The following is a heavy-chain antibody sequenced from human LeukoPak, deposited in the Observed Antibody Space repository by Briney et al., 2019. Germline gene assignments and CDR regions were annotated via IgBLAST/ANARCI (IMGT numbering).Heavy chain of an antibody. CDR2: IYYSGST. V-gene: IGHV4-59*01. D-gene: IGHD1-1*01. J-gene: IGHJ3*02. CDR3: ARDESGTSAFDI. CDR1: GGSINSYY. Sequence: SETLSLTCTVSGGSINSYYWSWIRQPPGKGLEWIGYIYYSGSTNYNPSLKSRVTISADTPKNQFSLKLSSVTAADTAVYYCARDESGTSAFDIWGQGTMVTVSS.